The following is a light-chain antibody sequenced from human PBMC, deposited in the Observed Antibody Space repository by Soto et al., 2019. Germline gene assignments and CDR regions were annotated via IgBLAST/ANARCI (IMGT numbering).Light chain of an antibody. Sequence: QSALTQPASMSGSPGQSITISCTGTSSDVGGYNYVSWYQQHPDKAPKLMIYEVSNRPSGVSNRFSGSKSGNTASLTISGLQAEDEADYYCSSYTSSSTDVVFGGGTKLTVL. CDR3: SSYTSSSTDVV. CDR2: EVS. J-gene: IGLJ2*01. CDR1: SSDVGGYNY. V-gene: IGLV2-14*01.